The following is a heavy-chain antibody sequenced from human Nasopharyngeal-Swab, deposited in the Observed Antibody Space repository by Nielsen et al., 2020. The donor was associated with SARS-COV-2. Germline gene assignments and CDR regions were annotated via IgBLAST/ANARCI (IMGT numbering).Heavy chain of an antibody. CDR3: VRDDGDVPGITGSGPPGGY. CDR2: INPYSGDT. J-gene: IGHJ4*02. D-gene: IGHD6-13*01. V-gene: IGHV1-2*06. CDR1: GYRFTDYY. Sequence: ASVKVSCKASGYRFTDYYIHWVRQAPGQGLEWMGRINPYSGDTKYAQKFQGRVTVTRDTSIETVYMELGSLRSDDTAVYYCVRDDGDVPGITGSGPPGGYWGQGTQVTVSS.